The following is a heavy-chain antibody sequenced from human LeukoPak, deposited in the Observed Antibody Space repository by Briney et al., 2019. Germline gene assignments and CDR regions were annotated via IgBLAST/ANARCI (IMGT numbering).Heavy chain of an antibody. J-gene: IGHJ5*02. CDR3: AGNSDIVVVPAAGWYNWFDP. V-gene: IGHV3-48*04. CDR2: ISSSSRTI. Sequence: PGGSLRLSCAASGFTFSSYSMNWVRQAPGKGLEWVSYISSSSRTIYYADSVKGRFTISRDNAKNSLYLQMNSLRAEDTAVYYCAGNSDIVVVPAAGWYNWFDPWGQGTLVTVSS. CDR1: GFTFSSYS. D-gene: IGHD2-2*01.